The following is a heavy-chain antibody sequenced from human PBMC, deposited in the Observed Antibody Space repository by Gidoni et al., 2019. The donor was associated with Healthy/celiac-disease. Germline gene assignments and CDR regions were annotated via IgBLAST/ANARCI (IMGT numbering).Heavy chain of an antibody. Sequence: QVQLVEAGGGVVQPGGSLRLACAASGFTFSSYGMHWVRQAPGKGLGWWAVIRCDRSNKSYEDDVKGRFTITRDDYKNTLYLQMISRRAADTAVYYCARDNSNVAPMDVWGQGTTVTVSS. CDR1: GFTFSSYG. D-gene: IGHD3-22*01. V-gene: IGHV3-33*08. CDR3: ARDNSNVAPMDV. CDR2: IRCDRSNK. J-gene: IGHJ6*02.